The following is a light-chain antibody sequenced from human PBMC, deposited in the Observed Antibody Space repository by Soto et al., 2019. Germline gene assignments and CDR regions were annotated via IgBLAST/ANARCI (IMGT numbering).Light chain of an antibody. V-gene: IGLV1-47*01. CDR3: AAWDDSLSGYVV. CDR1: SSNIGSNY. Sequence: QSVLTQPPSASGTPGQTVTISCSGSSSNIGSNYVYWYQQLPGTAPKLLIYSNNQRPSGVPDRFSGSKSGTSASLAISGLRSDDEADYYCAAWDDSLSGYVVFGGGTKVTVL. J-gene: IGLJ2*01. CDR2: SNN.